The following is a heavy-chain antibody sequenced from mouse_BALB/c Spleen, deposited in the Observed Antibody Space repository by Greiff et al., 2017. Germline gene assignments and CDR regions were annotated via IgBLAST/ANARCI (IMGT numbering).Heavy chain of an antibody. CDR2: INPSSGYT. CDR3: ARRLRYAMDY. Sequence: QVQLQQSAAELARPGASVKMSCKASGYTFTSYTMHWVKQRPGQGLEWIGYINPSSGYTEYNQKFKDKTTLTADKSSSTAYMQLSSLTSEDSAVYYCARRLRYAMDYWGQGTSVTVSS. D-gene: IGHD1-1*01. J-gene: IGHJ4*01. CDR1: GYTFTSYT. V-gene: IGHV1-4*02.